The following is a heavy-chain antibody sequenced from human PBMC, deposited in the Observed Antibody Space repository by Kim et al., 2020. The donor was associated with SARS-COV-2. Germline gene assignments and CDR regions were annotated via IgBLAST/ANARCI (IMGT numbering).Heavy chain of an antibody. V-gene: IGHV4-59*01. D-gene: IGHD6-19*01. CDR1: GASISNYY. CDR3: ARDSSGSGWYYFDY. CDR2: IYGSGTT. J-gene: IGHJ4*02. Sequence: SETLSLTCTVSGVSGASISNYYWSWIRQPPGKGLAWIGYIYGSGTTKYNPSLKSRVTISVDTSKNHFSLEMTSVTAADTAVYYCARDSSGSGWYYFDYWGQGTLVTVSS.